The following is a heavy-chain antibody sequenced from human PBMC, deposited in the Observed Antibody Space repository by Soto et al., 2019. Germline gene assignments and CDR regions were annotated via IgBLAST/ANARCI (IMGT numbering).Heavy chain of an antibody. CDR2: INTDGSST. V-gene: IGHV3-74*01. D-gene: IGHD3-9*01. CDR1: GFSFSSYW. Sequence: EVQLVESGGGLVQPGGSLRLSCADSGFSFSSYWMHLVRQGPGKGLVWVSRINTDGSSTNYADSVKGRFTISRDNAKNTVYLQMNSLRAEDTAVYYCARSPGGYYIDWGQGTMVTVSS. J-gene: IGHJ3*01. CDR3: ARSPGGYYID.